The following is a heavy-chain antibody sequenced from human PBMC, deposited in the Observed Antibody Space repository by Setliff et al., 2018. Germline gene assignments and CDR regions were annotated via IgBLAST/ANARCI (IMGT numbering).Heavy chain of an antibody. Sequence: PSETLSLTCAVYGGSFSGYSWTWIRQPPGKGLEWIGDINHSGSTNYSPSLKSRVTISVDTSKNQFSLKLSSVTAAGTAVYYCARHLWGRYMAESSDYFDYWGQGGLVTVSS. CDR1: GGSFSGYS. J-gene: IGHJ4*02. D-gene: IGHD3-3*02. CDR3: ARHLWGRYMAESSDYFDY. V-gene: IGHV4-34*01. CDR2: INHSGST.